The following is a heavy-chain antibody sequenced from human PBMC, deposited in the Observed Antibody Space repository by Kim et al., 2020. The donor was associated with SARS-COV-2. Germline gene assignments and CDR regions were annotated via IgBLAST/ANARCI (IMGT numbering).Heavy chain of an antibody. CDR2: ISNYNGKT. CDR3: ARDSGWYGRVNWFDP. Sequence: ASVKVSCKASGYTFTNYSITWVRQAPGQGLEWMGWISNYNGKTNYAQKVQGRITMTTDTSTSTAYMELRSLRSDDTAVYYCARDSGWYGRVNWFDPWGQGTLVTVSS. V-gene: IGHV1-18*01. D-gene: IGHD6-19*01. CDR1: GYTFTNYS. J-gene: IGHJ5*02.